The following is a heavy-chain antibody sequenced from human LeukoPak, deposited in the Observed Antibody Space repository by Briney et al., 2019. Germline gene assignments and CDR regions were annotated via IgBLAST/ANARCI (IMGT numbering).Heavy chain of an antibody. Sequence: GGSLRLSCAASGFTCSSYAMSWVRQAPGKGLEWVSSISSSSSYIYYADSVKGRFTISRDSAKNSLYLQMNSLRAEDTAVYYCARALSQQLIRYSQDWGQGTLVTVSS. J-gene: IGHJ1*01. CDR3: ARALSQQLIRYSQD. D-gene: IGHD1-1*01. CDR2: ISSSSSYI. V-gene: IGHV3-21*01. CDR1: GFTCSSYA.